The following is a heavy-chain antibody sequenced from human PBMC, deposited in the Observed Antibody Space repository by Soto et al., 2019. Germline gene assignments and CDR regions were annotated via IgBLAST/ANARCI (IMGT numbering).Heavy chain of an antibody. Sequence: TSETLSLTCAVYGGSFSGYYWSWIRQPPGKGLEWIGEINHSGSTNYNPSLKSRVTISVDTSKNQFSLKLSSVTAADTAVYYCARDRSLYDGAAKGYCSGGSCYPRKKTKYYFDYWGQGTLVTVSS. J-gene: IGHJ4*02. CDR2: INHSGST. V-gene: IGHV4-34*01. D-gene: IGHD2-15*01. CDR3: ARDRSLYDGAAKGYCSGGSCYPRKKTKYYFDY. CDR1: GGSFSGYY.